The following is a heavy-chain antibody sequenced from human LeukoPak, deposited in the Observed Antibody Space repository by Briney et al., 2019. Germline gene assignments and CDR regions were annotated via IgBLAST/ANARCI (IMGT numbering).Heavy chain of an antibody. CDR2: FDPEDGET. J-gene: IGHJ4*02. V-gene: IGHV1-24*01. CDR3: ATPRDDFWNGFYAD. D-gene: IGHD3-3*01. Sequence: ASVKVSCKVSGYTLTELSMHRVRQAPGKGLEWMGGFDPEDGETIYAQKFQGRVTMTEDTSTDTAYMELSSLRSDDTAVHYCATPRDDFWNGFYADWGQGTLVTVSS. CDR1: GYTLTELS.